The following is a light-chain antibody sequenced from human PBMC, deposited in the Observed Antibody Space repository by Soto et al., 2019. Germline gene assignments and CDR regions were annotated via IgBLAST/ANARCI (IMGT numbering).Light chain of an antibody. Sequence: EIVLTQSPGTLSLSPGERATLSCRASQSVTSNYLAWYQQKPGQAPRLLIFGASIRDTGIPDRFSGSGSGTDFTLTISRLEPEDVAVYYCQQYGSSPGTFGQGTKVEIK. CDR1: QSVTSNY. J-gene: IGKJ1*01. CDR3: QQYGSSPGT. CDR2: GAS. V-gene: IGKV3-20*01.